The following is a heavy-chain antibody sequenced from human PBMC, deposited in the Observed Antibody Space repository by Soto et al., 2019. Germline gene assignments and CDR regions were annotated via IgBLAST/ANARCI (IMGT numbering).Heavy chain of an antibody. V-gene: IGHV4-31*03. D-gene: IGHD3-22*01. CDR3: ARGPDYDDNSGYKFDY. CDR1: GGSISSSGYY. J-gene: IGHJ4*02. Sequence: QVQLRESGPGLVKPSQTLSLTCTVSGGSISSSGYYWSWIRQHPGKGLAWIGYIYYSGSTYYSPSLKRRVTISVDTSKNQFSLKLSSVTSADTAVYYCARGPDYDDNSGYKFDYWGQGTLVAVSS. CDR2: IYYSGST.